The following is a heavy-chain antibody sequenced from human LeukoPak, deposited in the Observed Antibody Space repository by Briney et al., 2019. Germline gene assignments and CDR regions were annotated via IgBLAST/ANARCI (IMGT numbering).Heavy chain of an antibody. Sequence: SETLSLTCTVSGGSISSSSDYWSWIRQPAGKGLEWIGRIYTSGSTNYNPSLKSRVTMSVDTSKNQFSLKLSSVTAADTAVYYCARELRGYSGYDYYYYYYMDVWGKGTTVTISS. CDR3: ARELRGYSGYDYYYYYYMDV. CDR2: IYTSGST. J-gene: IGHJ6*03. CDR1: GGSISSSSDY. V-gene: IGHV4-61*02. D-gene: IGHD5-12*01.